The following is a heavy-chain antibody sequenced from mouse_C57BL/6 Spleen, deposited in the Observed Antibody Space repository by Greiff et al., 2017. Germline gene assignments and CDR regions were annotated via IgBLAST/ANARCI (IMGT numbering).Heavy chain of an antibody. CDR3: AREGYDYEYYYAMAY. Sequence: EVQLQQSGPGLVKPSQSLSLTCSVTGYSITSGYYWNWIRQFPGNKLEWMGYISYDGSNNYKPSLKNRISITRDTSKNQFYLKLNSVTTEDTATSYCAREGYDYEYYYAMAYWGQGTSVTVSS. J-gene: IGHJ4*01. D-gene: IGHD2-4*01. V-gene: IGHV3-6*01. CDR1: GYSITSGYY. CDR2: ISYDGSN.